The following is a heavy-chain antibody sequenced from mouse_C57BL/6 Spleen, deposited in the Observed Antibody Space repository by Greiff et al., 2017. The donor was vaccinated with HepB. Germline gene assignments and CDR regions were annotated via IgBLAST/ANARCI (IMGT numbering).Heavy chain of an antibody. CDR1: GYTFTDYY. CDR3: ARGDYYSNTYAMDY. V-gene: IGHV1-26*01. Sequence: VQLQQSGPELVKPGASVKISCKASGYTFTDYYMNWVKQSHGKSLEWIGDINPNNGGTSYNQKFKGKATLTVDKSSSTAYMELRSLTSEDSAVYYCARGDYYSNTYAMDYWGQGTSVTVSS. D-gene: IGHD2-5*01. J-gene: IGHJ4*01. CDR2: INPNNGGT.